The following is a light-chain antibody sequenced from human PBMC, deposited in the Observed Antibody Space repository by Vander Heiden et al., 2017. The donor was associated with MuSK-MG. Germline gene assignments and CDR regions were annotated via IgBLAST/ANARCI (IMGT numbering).Light chain of an antibody. J-gene: IGKJ5*01. CDR1: QGISSY. V-gene: IGKV1-8*01. CDR3: QQYDSYPLIT. Sequence: AIRMTQSPSSFSASTGDRVTITCRASQGISSYLAWYQQKPGKAPKLLIYAASTLQSGVPSRFSGSGYGTDFTLTISCLQSEDFATYYCQQYDSYPLITFGQGTLLEIK. CDR2: AAS.